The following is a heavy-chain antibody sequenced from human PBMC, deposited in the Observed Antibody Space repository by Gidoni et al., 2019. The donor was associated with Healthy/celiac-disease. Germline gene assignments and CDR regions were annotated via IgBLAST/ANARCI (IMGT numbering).Heavy chain of an antibody. Sequence: QVQLQESGPGLVKPSETLSLTCPVSGGSISSYYWSWIRKPPGKGLEWIGYIYYSGSTNYNPPLKSRVTISVDTSKNQFSLKLSSVTAADTAVYYCARIDYYDSSGYYYYGMDVWGQGTTVTVSS. D-gene: IGHD3-22*01. CDR1: GGSISSYY. V-gene: IGHV4-59*01. CDR3: ARIDYYDSSGYYYYGMDV. J-gene: IGHJ6*02. CDR2: IYYSGST.